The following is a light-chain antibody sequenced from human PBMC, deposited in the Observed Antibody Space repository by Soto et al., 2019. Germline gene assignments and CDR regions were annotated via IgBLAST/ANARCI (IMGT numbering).Light chain of an antibody. CDR3: QQTYSTPLT. CDR2: AAS. J-gene: IGKJ4*01. Sequence: DIQMTQSPSSLSASVGDRVTVTCRASQSIVNYLNWYQQKPGKAPKLLIFAASSLQGGAPSRFSGRGSGTDFTLTISSLQPEDFASYYCQQTYSTPLTFGGGTKVDIK. V-gene: IGKV1-39*01. CDR1: QSIVNY.